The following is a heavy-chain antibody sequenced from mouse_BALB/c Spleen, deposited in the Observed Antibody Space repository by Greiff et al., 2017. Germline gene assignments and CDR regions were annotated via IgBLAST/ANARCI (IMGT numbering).Heavy chain of an antibody. Sequence: EVKLMESGPGLVKPSQSLSLTCTVTGYSITSDYAWNWIRQFPGNKLEWMGYISYSGSTSYNPSLKSRISITRDTSKNQFFLQLNSVTTEDTATYYCARWVTTVVEYAMDYWGQGTSVTVSS. CDR3: ARWVTTVVEYAMDY. V-gene: IGHV3-2*02. D-gene: IGHD1-1*01. J-gene: IGHJ4*01. CDR1: GYSITSDYA. CDR2: ISYSGST.